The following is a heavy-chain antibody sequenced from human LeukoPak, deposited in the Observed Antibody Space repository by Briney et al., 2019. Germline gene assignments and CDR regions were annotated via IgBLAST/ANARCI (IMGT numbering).Heavy chain of an antibody. V-gene: IGHV1-69*01. CDR3: ARARVVGATKQPFDY. CDR1: GGTFSSYA. J-gene: IGHJ4*02. CDR2: IIPIFGTA. D-gene: IGHD1-26*01. Sequence: SVKVSCKASGGTFSSYAISWVRQAPGQGLEWMEGIIPIFGTANYAQKFQGRVTITADESTSTAYMELSSLRSEDTAVYYCARARVVGATKQPFDYWGQGTLVTVSS.